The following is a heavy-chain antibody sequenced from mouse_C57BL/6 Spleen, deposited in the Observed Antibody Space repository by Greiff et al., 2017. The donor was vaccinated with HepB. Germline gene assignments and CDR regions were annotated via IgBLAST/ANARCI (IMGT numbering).Heavy chain of an antibody. Sequence: QVQLQQSGPELVKPGASVKLSCKASGYTFTSYDINWVKQKPGQGLEWIGWIYPRDGSTKYNEKFKGKATLTVDTSSSTAYMELHSLTSEDSAVYFCAREWDYYGSSYGFAYWGQGTLVTVSA. CDR2: IYPRDGST. D-gene: IGHD1-1*01. V-gene: IGHV1-85*01. CDR3: AREWDYYGSSYGFAY. J-gene: IGHJ3*01. CDR1: GYTFTSYD.